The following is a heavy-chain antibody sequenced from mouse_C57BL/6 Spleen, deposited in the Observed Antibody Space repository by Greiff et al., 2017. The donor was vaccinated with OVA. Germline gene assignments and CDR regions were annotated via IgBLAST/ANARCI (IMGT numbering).Heavy chain of an antibody. Sequence: LQESGAELVRPGASVTLSCKASGYTFTDYEMHWVKQTPVHGLEWIGAIDPETGGTAYNQKFKGKAILTADKSSSTAYMELRSLTSEDSAVYYCTRGGGSNYWGQGTTLTVSS. J-gene: IGHJ2*01. CDR3: TRGGGSNY. D-gene: IGHD1-3*01. CDR2: IDPETGGT. V-gene: IGHV1-15*01. CDR1: GYTFTDYE.